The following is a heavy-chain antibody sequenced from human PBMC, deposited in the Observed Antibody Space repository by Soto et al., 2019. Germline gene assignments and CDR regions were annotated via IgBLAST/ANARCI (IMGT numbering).Heavy chain of an antibody. V-gene: IGHV3-23*01. Sequence: VQLLESGGGLVQPGGSLGLSCVASGFPFSSYAMSWVRQTPEKGLEWVSAISGGGGDRYYADSVKGRFTSSRDNSRNTLYLHMNSLRAEDSAVYYCARSLFMAVVDIEPFDSWGRGTLVTVSS. D-gene: IGHD3-22*01. CDR2: ISGGGGDR. CDR1: GFPFSSYA. J-gene: IGHJ4*02. CDR3: ARSLFMAVVDIEPFDS.